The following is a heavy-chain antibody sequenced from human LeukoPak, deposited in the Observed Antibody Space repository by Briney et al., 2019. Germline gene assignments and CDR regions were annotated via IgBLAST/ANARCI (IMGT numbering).Heavy chain of an antibody. V-gene: IGHV3-23*01. CDR1: GFTFSNYA. Sequence: GGSLRLSCVASGFTFSNYAMSWVRQTPGKGLEWVSALSGSGGSTYYADSVKGRFTTSRDDAKDSVYLRMESLRVEDTAIYYCARNFDSWGQGTLVTVSS. CDR2: LSGSGGST. J-gene: IGHJ4*02. CDR3: ARNFDS.